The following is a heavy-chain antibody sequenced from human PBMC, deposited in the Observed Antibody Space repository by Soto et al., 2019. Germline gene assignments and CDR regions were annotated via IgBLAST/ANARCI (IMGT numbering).Heavy chain of an antibody. J-gene: IGHJ4*02. CDR3: SRAPRKTARGKGVIDY. Sequence: SETLSLTCTVSGDSVSSDNRYWSWIRQPPGKGLKWIGYIYYSGSTNYNPSLKSRVTISVDTSKNQFSLKLSSVTAADTAVDYCSRAPRKTARGKGVIDYWGQGALVTVSS. D-gene: IGHD5-18*01. CDR2: IYYSGST. V-gene: IGHV4-61*01. CDR1: GDSVSSDNRY.